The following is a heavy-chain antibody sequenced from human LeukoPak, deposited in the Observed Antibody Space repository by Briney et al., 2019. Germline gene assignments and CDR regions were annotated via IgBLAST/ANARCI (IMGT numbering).Heavy chain of an antibody. Sequence: GGSLRLSCAASGFTFSDYYMSWIRQAPGKGLEWISYISGGGSIIYYAGSVKGRFTISTDDASNSLYLQMNSLRAEDTAVYYCARDFRGPTGYWGQGILVTVSS. D-gene: IGHD3-9*01. CDR3: ARDFRGPTGY. V-gene: IGHV3-11*04. CDR1: GFTFSDYY. J-gene: IGHJ4*02. CDR2: ISGGGSII.